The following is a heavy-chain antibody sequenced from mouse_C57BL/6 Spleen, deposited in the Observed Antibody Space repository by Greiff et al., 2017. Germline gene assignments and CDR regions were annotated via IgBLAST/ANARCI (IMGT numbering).Heavy chain of an antibody. CDR3: ARRSTGDFAY. D-gene: IGHD1-1*01. J-gene: IGHJ3*01. CDR1: GFTFSSYT. V-gene: IGHV5-9*01. CDR2: ISGGGGNT. Sequence: EVQLVESGGGLVKPGGSLKLSCAASGFTFSSYTMSWVRQTPEKRLEWVATISGGGGNTYYPDSVKGRFTIARDNAKNTLYLQMSSLRSEDTALYYWARRSTGDFAYGGQGTLVTVSA.